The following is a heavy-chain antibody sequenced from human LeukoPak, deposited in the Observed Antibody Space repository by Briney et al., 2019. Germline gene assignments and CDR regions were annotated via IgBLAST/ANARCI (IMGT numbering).Heavy chain of an antibody. CDR1: GFXFSSYW. V-gene: IGHV3-74*01. J-gene: IGHJ5*02. CDR3: TRGYGDWFDP. D-gene: IGHD4-17*01. Sequence: PGGSLRLSCAASGFXFSSYWIHWVRQAPGKGLVWVSRINSDGSSTYYADSVKGRFSISRDNAKNTLYLQMNSLRAEDAAVYYCTRGYGDWFDPWGQGTLVTVSS. CDR2: INSDGSST.